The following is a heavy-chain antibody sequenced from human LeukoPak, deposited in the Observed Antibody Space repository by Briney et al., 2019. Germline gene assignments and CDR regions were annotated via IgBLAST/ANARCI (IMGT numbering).Heavy chain of an antibody. CDR1: GYSFTSYW. J-gene: IGHJ3*02. D-gene: IGHD2-15*01. Sequence: GESLKISCKGSGYSFTSYWIGWVRQMPGKGLEWMGIIYPGDSGTRYSPSFQGQVTISADKSISTAYLQWSSLKASDTAMYYCARPYCSGGSCYPGDAFDIWGQGTMVTVSS. CDR3: ARPYCSGGSCYPGDAFDI. CDR2: IYPGDSGT. V-gene: IGHV5-51*01.